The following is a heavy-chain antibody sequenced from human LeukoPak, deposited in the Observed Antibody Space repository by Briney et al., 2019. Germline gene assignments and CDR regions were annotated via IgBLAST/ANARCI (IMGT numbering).Heavy chain of an antibody. Sequence: GGSLRLSCAASGFTFSSYGMHWVRQAPGKGLEGVAVIWYDGSNKYYADSVKGRFTNSRDNSKNTLYLQMNSLRAEDTAVYYCARDLTGYGDSYYFDYWGQGTLVTVSS. CDR3: ARDLTGYGDSYYFDY. V-gene: IGHV3-33*01. D-gene: IGHD4-17*01. J-gene: IGHJ4*02. CDR2: IWYDGSNK. CDR1: GFTFSSYG.